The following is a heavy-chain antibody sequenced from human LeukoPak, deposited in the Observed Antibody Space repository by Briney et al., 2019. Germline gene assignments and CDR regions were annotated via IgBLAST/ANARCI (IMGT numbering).Heavy chain of an antibody. J-gene: IGHJ4*02. Sequence: SETLSLTCTVSGGSISSSSYYWGWIRQTPGKGLEWIGTMYYSGSTNYNPSLKSRVTLSIDTPKNQFSLRLSSVTAADTAVYYCASKSTAWTIDYWGQGTLITVSS. V-gene: IGHV4-39*01. CDR1: GGSISSSSYY. CDR3: ASKSTAWTIDY. CDR2: MYYSGST. D-gene: IGHD3/OR15-3a*01.